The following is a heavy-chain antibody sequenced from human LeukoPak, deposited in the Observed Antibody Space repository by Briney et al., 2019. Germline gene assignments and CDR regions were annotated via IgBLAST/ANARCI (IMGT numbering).Heavy chain of an antibody. CDR3: AKVASGSYSSLDEYYFDY. Sequence: GGSLRLSCAASGFTFSSYGMHWVRQAPGKGLEWVAFIRYDGSNKYYADSVKGRSTISRDNSKNTLYLQMNSLRAEDTAVYYCAKVASGSYSSLDEYYFDYWGQGTLVTVSP. D-gene: IGHD1-26*01. V-gene: IGHV3-30*02. CDR1: GFTFSSYG. CDR2: IRYDGSNK. J-gene: IGHJ4*02.